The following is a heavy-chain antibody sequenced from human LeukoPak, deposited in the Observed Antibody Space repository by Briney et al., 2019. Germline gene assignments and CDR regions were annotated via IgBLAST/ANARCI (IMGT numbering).Heavy chain of an antibody. CDR3: ARDSEGAHDY. D-gene: IGHD1-26*01. J-gene: IGHJ4*02. CDR1: GFTFSSYS. V-gene: IGHV3-21*01. CDR2: ISSSSSYI. Sequence: PGGSLRLSCAASGFTFSSYSMNWVRQAPGKGLEWVSSISSSSSYIYYADSVKGRFTIPRDNAKNSLYLQMNSLRAEDTAVYYCARDSEGAHDYWGQGTLVTVSS.